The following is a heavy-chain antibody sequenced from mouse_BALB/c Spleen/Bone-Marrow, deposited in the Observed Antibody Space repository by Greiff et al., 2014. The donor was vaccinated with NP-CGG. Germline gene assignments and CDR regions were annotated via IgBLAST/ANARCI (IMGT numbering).Heavy chain of an antibody. CDR1: GYTFTDYA. CDR2: ISTYYGDA. V-gene: IGHV1S137*01. Sequence: VQLQQSGAELVRPGVSVKISCKGSGYTFTDYAMHWVKQSHAKSLERIGVISTYYGDASYNQKFKGKATMTVDKSSSTAYMERARLTSEDSAIYYCAREGPWVAYWGQGTLVTVSA. J-gene: IGHJ3*01. CDR3: AREGPWVAY.